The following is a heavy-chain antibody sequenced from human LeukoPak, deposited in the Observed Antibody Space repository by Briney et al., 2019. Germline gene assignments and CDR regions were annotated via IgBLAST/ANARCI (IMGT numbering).Heavy chain of an antibody. CDR1: GGSISSYY. CDR2: IYYSGST. Sequence: SETLSLTCTVSGGSISSYYWSWIRQPPGKGLEWIGYIYYSGSTNYNPSLKSRVTISVDTSKNQFPLKLSSVTAADTAVYYCARGYFDLGGSYGYYYYYGMDVWGQGTTVTVSS. D-gene: IGHD3-9*01. V-gene: IGHV4-59*12. CDR3: ARGYFDLGGSYGYYYYYGMDV. J-gene: IGHJ6*02.